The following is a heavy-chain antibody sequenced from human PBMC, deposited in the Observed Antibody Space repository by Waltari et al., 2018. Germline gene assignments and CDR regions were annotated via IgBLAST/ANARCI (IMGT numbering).Heavy chain of an antibody. J-gene: IGHJ5*02. CDR2: INHSGST. D-gene: IGHD6-13*01. V-gene: IGHV4-34*01. CDR1: GGSFSGYY. CDR3: ARGLSPSIAAAAAMNWFDP. Sequence: QVQLQQWGAGLLKPSETLSLTCAVYGGSFSGYYWSWIRQPPGKGLEWIGEINHSGSTNYNPSLKSRVTISVDTSKNQFSLKLSSVTAADTAVYYCARGLSPSIAAAAAMNWFDPWGQGTLVTVSS.